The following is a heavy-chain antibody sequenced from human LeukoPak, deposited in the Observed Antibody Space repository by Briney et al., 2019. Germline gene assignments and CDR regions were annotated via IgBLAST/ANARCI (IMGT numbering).Heavy chain of an antibody. CDR2: IYYSGST. CDR3: VRTEVSSGSEDY. J-gene: IGHJ4*02. CDR1: GGSIISSAYY. Sequence: PSETLSLTCTVSGGSIISSAYYWSWIRQTPGKGLEWIGYIYYSGSTYYNPSLKSRVTILLDTSKNQFSLKLSSVTAADTAVYYCVRTEVSSGSEDYWGQGTLVTVSS. V-gene: IGHV4-30-4*08. D-gene: IGHD6-19*01.